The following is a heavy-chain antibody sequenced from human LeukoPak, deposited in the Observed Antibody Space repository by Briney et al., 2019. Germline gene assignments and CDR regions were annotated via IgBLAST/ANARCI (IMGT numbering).Heavy chain of an antibody. CDR1: GFTVSSNY. CDR2: IYSGGST. CDR3: ARDVRGRSIVGAHDAFDI. J-gene: IGHJ3*02. D-gene: IGHD1-26*01. Sequence: GGSLRLSCAASGFTVSSNYMSWVRQAPGKGLEWVSVIYSGGSTYYADSVKGRFTISRDNSKNTLYLQMNSLRAEDTAVYYCARDVRGRSIVGAHDAFDIWGRGTMVTVSS. V-gene: IGHV3-66*02.